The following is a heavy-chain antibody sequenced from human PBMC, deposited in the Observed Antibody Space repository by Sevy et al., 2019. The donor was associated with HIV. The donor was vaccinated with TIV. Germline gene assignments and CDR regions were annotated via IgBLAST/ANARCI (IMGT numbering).Heavy chain of an antibody. CDR1: GYTFTTYG. V-gene: IGHV1-18*01. J-gene: IGHJ3*02. CDR2: ISAYNGNT. Sequence: ASVKVSCKASGYTFTTYGITWVRQAPGQGLEWMGWISAYNGNTNYAQTLQGRVTMTPDTSTSTVYMELRSLGSDDTAVYYCARGYYGSSGFPRDAFDIWGQGTMVTVSS. CDR3: ARGYYGSSGFPRDAFDI. D-gene: IGHD3-22*01.